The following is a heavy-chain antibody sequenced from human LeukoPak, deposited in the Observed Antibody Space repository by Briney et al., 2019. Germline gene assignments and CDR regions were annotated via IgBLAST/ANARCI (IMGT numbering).Heavy chain of an antibody. CDR3: ARRAAALDS. D-gene: IGHD6-13*01. CDR1: GASISRYY. V-gene: IGHV4-59*12. Sequence: PSETLSLTCSVSGASISRYYWSWIRQPPGKGLEWIGYFHHSGNTNYSPSLSSRITMSVDTSKNQFSLRLNSVTAADTAIYYCARRAAALDSWGQGALVTVSS. CDR2: FHHSGNT. J-gene: IGHJ4*02.